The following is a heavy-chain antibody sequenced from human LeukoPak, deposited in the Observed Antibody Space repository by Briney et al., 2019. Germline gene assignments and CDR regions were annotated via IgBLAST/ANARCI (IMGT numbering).Heavy chain of an antibody. CDR3: ARDRGSYFDY. J-gene: IGHJ4*02. CDR1: GGSISSYY. D-gene: IGHD3-16*01. Sequence: SETLSLTCTVSGGSISSYYWSWIRQPPGKGLEWIGYIYYSGSTNYNSSLKSRVTISVDTSKNQFSLKLSSVTAADTAAYYCARDRGSYFDYWGQGTLVTVSS. CDR2: IYYSGST. V-gene: IGHV4-59*01.